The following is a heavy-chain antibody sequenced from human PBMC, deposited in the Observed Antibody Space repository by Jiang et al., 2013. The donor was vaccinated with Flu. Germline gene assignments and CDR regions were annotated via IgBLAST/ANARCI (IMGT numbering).Heavy chain of an antibody. Sequence: KGLEWMGIIYPGDSDTRYSPSFQGQVTISADKSISTAYLQWSSLKASDTAMYYCARPSGSNKGTYDAFDIWGQGTMVTVSS. D-gene: IGHD1-26*01. CDR2: IYPGDSDT. J-gene: IGHJ3*02. CDR3: ARPSGSNKGTYDAFDI. V-gene: IGHV5-51*01.